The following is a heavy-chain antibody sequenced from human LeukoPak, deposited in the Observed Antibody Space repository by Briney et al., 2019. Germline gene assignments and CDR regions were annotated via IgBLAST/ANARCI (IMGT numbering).Heavy chain of an antibody. CDR1: GGSISSSSNY. D-gene: IGHD3-3*01. J-gene: IGHJ5*02. Sequence: SETLSLTCTVSGGSISSSSNYWGWIRQPPGKGLEWIGSIYYSGSTYYNPSLKSRVTISVDTSKNQFSLKLSSVTAADTAVYYCARLPSPDYDFWSGYFNNWFDPWGQGTLVTVSS. CDR3: ARLPSPDYDFWSGYFNNWFDP. V-gene: IGHV4-39*01. CDR2: IYYSGST.